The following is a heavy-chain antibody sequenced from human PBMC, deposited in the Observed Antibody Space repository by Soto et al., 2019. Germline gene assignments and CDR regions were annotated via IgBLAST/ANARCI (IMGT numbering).Heavy chain of an antibody. CDR1: GFTFSSYA. CDR2: ISGSGGST. CDR3: AKGGGYSSRIAPQNGMDV. D-gene: IGHD6-13*01. V-gene: IGHV3-23*01. Sequence: GGSLRLSCAASGFTFSSYAMSWVRQAPGKGLEWVSAISGSGGSTYYADSVKSRFTISRDNSKNTLYLQMNSLRAEDTAVYYCAKGGGYSSRIAPQNGMDVWGQGTTVTVSS. J-gene: IGHJ6*02.